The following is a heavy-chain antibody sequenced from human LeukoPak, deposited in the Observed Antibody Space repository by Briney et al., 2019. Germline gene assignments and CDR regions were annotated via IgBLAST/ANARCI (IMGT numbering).Heavy chain of an antibody. CDR2: INPSGGSA. CDR3: ARGTHSPRGWFDP. D-gene: IGHD1-26*01. V-gene: IGHV1-46*01. Sequence: GASVKVSCKASGYTFTGYYMHWVRQAPGQGLEWMGIINPSGGSASYAQKFQGRVTMTRDMSTSTVYMELSSLRSEDTAVYYCARGTHSPRGWFDPWGQGTLVTVSS. J-gene: IGHJ5*02. CDR1: GYTFTGYY.